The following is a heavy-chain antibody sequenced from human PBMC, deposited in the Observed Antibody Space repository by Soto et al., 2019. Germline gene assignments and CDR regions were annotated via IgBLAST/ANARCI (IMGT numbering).Heavy chain of an antibody. J-gene: IGHJ4*02. CDR2: IYYSGST. CDR3: ARGVIH. D-gene: IGHD4-4*01. CDR1: GGSVSSGGYY. Sequence: QVQLQESGPGLVKPSQSLSLTCTGSGGSVSSGGYYWSCIRQHPGKGLEWIGYIYYSGSTSYNPSLKSRVAISVDTSKNQFSLKLSSVTAADTAVYYCARGVIHWGQGTLVTVSS. V-gene: IGHV4-31*03.